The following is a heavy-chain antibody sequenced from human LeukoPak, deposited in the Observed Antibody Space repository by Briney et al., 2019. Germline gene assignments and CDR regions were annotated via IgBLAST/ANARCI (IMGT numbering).Heavy chain of an antibody. D-gene: IGHD3-10*01. CDR3: ARDRGDYFDY. V-gene: IGHV1-69*13. Sequence: SVRVSCKASGGTFSIFTISWMRQAPGQGLEWMGGIIPDFGTTYNAQKFQGRLTVTADESTDTAYMNLRGLTSEDTAVYYCARDRGDYFDYWGQGTPVTVSS. CDR1: GGTFSIFT. CDR2: IIPDFGTT. J-gene: IGHJ4*02.